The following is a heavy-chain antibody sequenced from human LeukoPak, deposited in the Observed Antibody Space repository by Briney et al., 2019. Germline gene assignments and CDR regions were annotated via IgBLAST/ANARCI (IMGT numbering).Heavy chain of an antibody. J-gene: IGHJ6*03. V-gene: IGHV4-39*01. CDR2: IYYSGST. Sequence: SETLSLTCTVSGGSISSYYWGWIRQPPGKGLEWIGSIYYSGSTYYNPSLKSRVTISVDTSKNQFSLKLSSVTAADTAVYYCARLSPSYYSSSWYYYYYYMDVWGKGTTVTVSS. CDR1: GGSISSYY. CDR3: ARLSPSYYSSSWYYYYYYMDV. D-gene: IGHD6-13*01.